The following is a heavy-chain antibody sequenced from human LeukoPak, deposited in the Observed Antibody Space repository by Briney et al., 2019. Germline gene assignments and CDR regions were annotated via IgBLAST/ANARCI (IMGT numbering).Heavy chain of an antibody. CDR1: GFTIGSYW. D-gene: IGHD1-26*01. V-gene: IGHV3-74*03. CDR2: INNDGSST. CDR3: ARIPVGASRAFDM. J-gene: IGHJ3*02. Sequence: PGGSLRLSCAASGFTIGSYWMHWVRQAPGKGLVWVSRINNDGSSTTYADSVKGRFTISRDNAKNTLYLQMNSLTDEDTAMYYCARIPVGASRAFDMWGQGTMVTVSS.